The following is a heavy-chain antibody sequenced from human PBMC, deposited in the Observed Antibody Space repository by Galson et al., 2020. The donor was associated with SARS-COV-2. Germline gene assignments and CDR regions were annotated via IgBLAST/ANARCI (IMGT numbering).Heavy chain of an antibody. V-gene: IGHV3-30*18. D-gene: IGHD3-22*01. CDR2: ISYDGSNK. CDR3: AKDKLKNYYDSSGYLDY. J-gene: IGHJ4*02. Sequence: TGGSLRLSRAASGFTFSSYGMHWVRQAPGKGLEWVAVISYDGSNKYYADSVKGRFTISRDNSKNTLYLQMNSLRAEDTAVYYCAKDKLKNYYDSSGYLDYWGQGTLVTVSS. CDR1: GFTFSSYG.